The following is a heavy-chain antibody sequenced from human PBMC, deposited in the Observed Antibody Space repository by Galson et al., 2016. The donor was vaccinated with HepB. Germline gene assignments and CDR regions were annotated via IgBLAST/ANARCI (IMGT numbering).Heavy chain of an antibody. J-gene: IGHJ3*02. D-gene: IGHD2-21*01. V-gene: IGHV3-74*01. CDR3: AREDPYLDAFDI. CDR2: ISWDASST. CDR1: GFSFRSYW. Sequence: SLRLSCAASGFSFRSYWMHWVRQAPGKGPLWVARISWDASSTNYADSVKGRFTISRDNAQNTLYLQMSSLRAEDTAIYYCAREDPYLDAFDIWGQGTLVPVSS.